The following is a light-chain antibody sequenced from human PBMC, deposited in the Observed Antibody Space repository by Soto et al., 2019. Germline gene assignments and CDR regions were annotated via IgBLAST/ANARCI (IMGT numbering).Light chain of an antibody. V-gene: IGKV1-39*01. CDR1: QTINTS. CDR3: QQSYSTPSCT. CDR2: AAS. J-gene: IGKJ2*02. Sequence: DIQMTQSPSSQSASVGDRVTITCRASQTINTSLNWYQQKPGKAPKLLMYAASTLQSGVPSRYSGSGSGTDITLTNNNVQTEHLATYYLQQSYSTPSCTLGQGTMLEMK.